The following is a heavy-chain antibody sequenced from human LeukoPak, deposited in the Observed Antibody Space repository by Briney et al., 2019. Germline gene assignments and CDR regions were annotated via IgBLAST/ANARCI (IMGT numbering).Heavy chain of an antibody. V-gene: IGHV3-23*01. J-gene: IGHJ4*02. Sequence: PGGSLRLSCAVSGFTFSSYAMSWVRQAPGKGLEWVSAIISGGTTFYADSVRGRFTISRDNSKNTLYLQMNSLSAEDTAVYYCAKDGLAARLAYWGQGTLVTVSS. CDR3: AKDGLAARLAY. CDR1: GFTFSSYA. D-gene: IGHD6-6*01. CDR2: IISGGTT.